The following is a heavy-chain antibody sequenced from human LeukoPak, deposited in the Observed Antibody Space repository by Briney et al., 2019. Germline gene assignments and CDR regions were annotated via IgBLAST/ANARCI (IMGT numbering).Heavy chain of an antibody. Sequence: GESLKISCKHSEYSFPNYCIGWVRQMPGKGLEWMGIIYPDDSDTRYSPSFQGQVTISADKSISTAYLQWSSLKASDTAMYYCARRGEYYFDYWGQGTLVTVSS. CDR1: EYSFPNYC. D-gene: IGHD2-21*01. CDR3: ARRGEYYFDY. V-gene: IGHV5-51*01. J-gene: IGHJ4*02. CDR2: IYPDDSDT.